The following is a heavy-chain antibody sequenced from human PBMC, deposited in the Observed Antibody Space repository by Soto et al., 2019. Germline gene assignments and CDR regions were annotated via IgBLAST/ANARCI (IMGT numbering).Heavy chain of an antibody. CDR2: IYYSGNT. V-gene: IGHV4-30-4*01. CDR1: GGSISSGYYY. J-gene: IGHJ3*02. D-gene: IGHD1-26*01. Sequence: SETLSLTCSGSGGSISSGYYYWSWIRQPPGKGLEWIGNIYYSGNTYYNPSLKSRLIISIDTSKHQFSRKLSSVTAADTAVYYCARANSGSYRDGQNDAFDIWGQGTMVTVSS. CDR3: ARANSGSYRDGQNDAFDI.